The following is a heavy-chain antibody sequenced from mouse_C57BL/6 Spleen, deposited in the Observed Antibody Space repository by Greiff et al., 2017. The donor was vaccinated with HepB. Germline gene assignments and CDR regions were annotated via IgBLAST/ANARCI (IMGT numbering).Heavy chain of an antibody. D-gene: IGHD3-3*01. Sequence: EVQRVESGPGMVKPSQSLSLTCTVTGYSITSGYDWHWIRHFPGNKLEWMGYISYSGSTNYNPSLKSRISITHDTSKNHFFLKLNSVTTEDTATYYCARAGRGFDYWGQGTTLTVSS. CDR2: ISYSGST. CDR1: GYSITSGYD. V-gene: IGHV3-1*01. J-gene: IGHJ2*01. CDR3: ARAGRGFDY.